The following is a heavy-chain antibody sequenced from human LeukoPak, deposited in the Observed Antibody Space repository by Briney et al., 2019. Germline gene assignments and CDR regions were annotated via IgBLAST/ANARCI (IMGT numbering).Heavy chain of an antibody. J-gene: IGHJ6*02. CDR1: GGSISSYY. CDR2: IYYSGST. D-gene: IGHD3-22*01. CDR3: ARERYYYDSSGYPYYYYGMDV. Sequence: SETLSLTCTVSGGSISSYYWSWIRQPPGKGLEWIGYIYYSGSTNYNPSLKSRVTISVDTSKNQFSLKLSSVTAADTAVYYCARERYYYDSSGYPYYYYGMDVWGQGTTVTVSS. V-gene: IGHV4-59*01.